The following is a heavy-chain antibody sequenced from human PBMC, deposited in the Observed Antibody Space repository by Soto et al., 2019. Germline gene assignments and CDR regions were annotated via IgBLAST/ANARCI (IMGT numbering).Heavy chain of an antibody. CDR2: IYYSGST. V-gene: IGHV4-31*03. CDR1: GGSISSGGYY. D-gene: IGHD2-15*01. CDR3: ARDNCSGGSCHQDDALDI. J-gene: IGHJ3*02. Sequence: QVQLQESGPGLVKPSQTLSLTCTVSGGSISSGGYYWSWIRQHPGKGLEWIGYIYYSGSTYYNPCLKSRFTMSVDTSKHQDALKLSSVTAAGTAVYYCARDNCSGGSCHQDDALDIWGQETMVTVSS.